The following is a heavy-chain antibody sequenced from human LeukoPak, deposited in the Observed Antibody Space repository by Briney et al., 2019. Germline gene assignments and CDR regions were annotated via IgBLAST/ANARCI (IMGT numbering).Heavy chain of an antibody. J-gene: IGHJ5*02. CDR1: GYTFTGYY. V-gene: IGHV1-2*02. CDR2: INPNSGGT. Sequence: ASVKVSCKASGYTFTGYYMHWVRQAPGQGLEWMGWINPNSGGTNYAQKFQGRVTMTRDTSISTAYMELSSLRSGDTAVYYCARDNSVGDIAWWFDPWGQGTLVTVSS. CDR3: ARDNSVGDIAWWFDP. D-gene: IGHD3-16*02.